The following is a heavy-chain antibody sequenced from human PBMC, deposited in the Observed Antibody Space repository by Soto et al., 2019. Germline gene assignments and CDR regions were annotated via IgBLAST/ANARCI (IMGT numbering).Heavy chain of an antibody. D-gene: IGHD4-4*01. J-gene: IGHJ6*03. CDR2: IYYSGNT. V-gene: IGHV4-61*01. CDR3: ATQTTSNYFSYYYYYMDV. CDR1: GGSIRNDNFY. Sequence: SETLSLTCTVSGGSIRNDNFYWSYLRQRPGKGLEWIGYIYYSGNTNYHPSLKSRVTISVDTSKNQFSLKLSSVTAADTAVYYCATQTTSNYFSYYYYYMDVWGKGTTVTVSS.